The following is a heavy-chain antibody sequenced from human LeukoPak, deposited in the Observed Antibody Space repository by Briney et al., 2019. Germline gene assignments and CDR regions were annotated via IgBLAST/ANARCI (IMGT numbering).Heavy chain of an antibody. J-gene: IGHJ4*02. Sequence: GGSLRLSCAASGFTFSSYSMNWVRQAPGKGLEWVSSISSSSSYIYYADSVKGRFTISRDNAKNSLYLQMNSLRAEDTAVYYCARESTDSSGYYSAAVDYWGQGTLVTVSS. CDR1: GFTFSSYS. V-gene: IGHV3-21*01. D-gene: IGHD3-22*01. CDR2: ISSSSSYI. CDR3: ARESTDSSGYYSAAVDY.